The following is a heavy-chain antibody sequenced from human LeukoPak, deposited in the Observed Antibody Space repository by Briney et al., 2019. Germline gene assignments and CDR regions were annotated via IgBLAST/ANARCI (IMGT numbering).Heavy chain of an antibody. D-gene: IGHD3-9*01. J-gene: IGHJ4*02. V-gene: IGHV1-2*06. Sequence: ASVKVSCKASGYTFTGCYMHWVRQAPGQGLEWMGRINPNSGGTNYAQKFQGRVTMTRDTSISTAYMELSRLRSDDTAVYYCARGYDILTGYSPFDYWGQGTLVTVSS. CDR3: ARGYDILTGYSPFDY. CDR1: GYTFTGCY. CDR2: INPNSGGT.